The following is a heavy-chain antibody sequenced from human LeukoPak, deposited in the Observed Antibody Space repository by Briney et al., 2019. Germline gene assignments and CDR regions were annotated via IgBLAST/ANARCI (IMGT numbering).Heavy chain of an antibody. D-gene: IGHD3-3*01. V-gene: IGHV3-33*01. J-gene: IGHJ4*02. Sequence: AGGSLRLSCAASGFTFSSYGMHWVRQAPGKGLEWVAVIWFDGSGKYYGDSVKGRFTISRDNSKNTLYLQMNSLRAEDTAVYYCARSLRFLESFDYWGQGTLVTVSS. CDR2: IWFDGSGK. CDR3: ARSLRFLESFDY. CDR1: GFTFSSYG.